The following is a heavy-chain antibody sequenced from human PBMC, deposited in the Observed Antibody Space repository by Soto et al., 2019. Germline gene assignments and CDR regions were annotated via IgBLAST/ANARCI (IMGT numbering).Heavy chain of an antibody. J-gene: IGHJ6*02. D-gene: IGHD6-19*01. Sequence: LSLTCTVSGGSISSSSYYWGWIRQPPGKGLEWIGYIYYSGSPYYNPSLKSRVTISVDTSKNQFSLKLSSVTAADTAVYYCAVPAASVAGASGSYYYYGMDVWGQGTTVTVSS. CDR1: GGSISSSSYY. CDR2: IYYSGSP. V-gene: IGHV4-39*01. CDR3: AVPAASVAGASGSYYYYGMDV.